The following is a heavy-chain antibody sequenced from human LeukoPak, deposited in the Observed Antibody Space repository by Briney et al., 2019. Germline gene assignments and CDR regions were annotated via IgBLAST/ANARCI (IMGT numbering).Heavy chain of an antibody. CDR2: INPNSGGT. CDR3: ARDSSSFWPPSYYFDY. J-gene: IGHJ4*02. Sequence: ASVKLSCKASGYTFTAYYIHWVRQAPGQGLEWMGWINPNSGGTNFAQKFQDRVTMTRDTSISTAYMELSRLTSDETAVYYCARDSSSFWPPSYYFDYWGQGTLVTVSS. D-gene: IGHD6-19*01. CDR1: GYTFTAYY. V-gene: IGHV1-2*02.